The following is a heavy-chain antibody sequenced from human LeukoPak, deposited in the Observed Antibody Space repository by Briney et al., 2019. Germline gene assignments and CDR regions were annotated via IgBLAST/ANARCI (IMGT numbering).Heavy chain of an antibody. CDR1: GYTFTSYG. CDR2: ISAYHGNT. V-gene: IGHV1-18*01. D-gene: IGHD3-16*02. CDR3: ARIGPSMITFGGVIAFDAFDI. J-gene: IGHJ3*02. Sequence: GASVKVSCKASGYTFTSYGISWVRQAPGQGLEWMGWISAYHGNTSYTQKLQGRVTMTTDTSTSTAYMETRSLRSDDTAVYYCARIGPSMITFGGVIAFDAFDIWGQGTMVTVSS.